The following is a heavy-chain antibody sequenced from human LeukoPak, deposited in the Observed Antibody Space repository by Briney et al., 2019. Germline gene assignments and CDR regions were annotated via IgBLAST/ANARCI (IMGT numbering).Heavy chain of an antibody. CDR1: GYTCTGYY. CDR2: INPNSGGT. Sequence: ASVKVSCKASGYTCTGYYMHWVRQAPGQGLEWMGWINPNSGGTNYAQKFQGRVTMTRDTSISTAYMELSRLRSDDTAVYYCARSQPAMVKGVDYWGQGTLVTVSS. J-gene: IGHJ4*02. D-gene: IGHD5-18*01. V-gene: IGHV1-2*02. CDR3: ARSQPAMVKGVDY.